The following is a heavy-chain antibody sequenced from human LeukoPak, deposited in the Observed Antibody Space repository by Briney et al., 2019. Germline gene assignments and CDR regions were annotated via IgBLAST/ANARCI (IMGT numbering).Heavy chain of an antibody. CDR3: ARHPDSSSWYRGGFDY. Sequence: SETLSLTCTVSGGSISSYYWSWIRQPPGRGLEWIGYIYYSGSTNYNPSLKSRVTISVDTSKNQFSLKLSSVTAADTAVYYCARHPDSSSWYRGGFDYWGQGTLVTVSS. J-gene: IGHJ4*02. D-gene: IGHD6-13*01. V-gene: IGHV4-59*08. CDR2: IYYSGST. CDR1: GGSISSYY.